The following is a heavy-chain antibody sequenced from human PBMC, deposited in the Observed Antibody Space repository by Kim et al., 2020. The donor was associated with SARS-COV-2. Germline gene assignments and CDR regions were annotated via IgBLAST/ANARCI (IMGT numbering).Heavy chain of an antibody. Sequence: GGSLRLSCAASGFTFGDYAMHWVRQAPGKGLEWVSGISWNSGSIGYADSVKGRFTISRDNAKNSLYLQMNSLRAEDTALYYCAKGPWASGSYPSHFDYWGQGTLVTVSS. CDR2: ISWNSGSI. J-gene: IGHJ4*02. V-gene: IGHV3-9*01. D-gene: IGHD1-26*01. CDR1: GFTFGDYA. CDR3: AKGPWASGSYPSHFDY.